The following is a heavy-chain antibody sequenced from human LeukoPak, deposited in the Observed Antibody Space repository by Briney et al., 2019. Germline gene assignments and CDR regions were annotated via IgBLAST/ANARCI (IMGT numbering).Heavy chain of an antibody. CDR3: AREQRIDYEYYFDY. Sequence: SETLSLTCTVSGGSISSYYWSWIRQPPGKGLEWIGYIYYSGSTNYNPSLKSRVTISVDTSKNQFSLKLSSVTAADTAVYYCAREQRIDYEYYFDYWGQGTLVTVSS. V-gene: IGHV4-59*01. D-gene: IGHD4-17*01. J-gene: IGHJ4*02. CDR1: GGSISSYY. CDR2: IYYSGST.